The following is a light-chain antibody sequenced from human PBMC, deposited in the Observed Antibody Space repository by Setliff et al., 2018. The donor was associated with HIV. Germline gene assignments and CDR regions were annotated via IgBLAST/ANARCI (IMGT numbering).Light chain of an antibody. Sequence: YELTQPPSVSVAPGQTARITCGGNRIGGKSVHWYHQKPGQAPMLVVYDDSDRPSGIPDRFSGSNSGNTATLTISRVDAGDDADYYCQVWDSSSDHYFFGTGT. V-gene: IGLV3-21*02. CDR3: QVWDSSSDHYF. CDR2: DDS. CDR1: RIGGKS. J-gene: IGLJ1*01.